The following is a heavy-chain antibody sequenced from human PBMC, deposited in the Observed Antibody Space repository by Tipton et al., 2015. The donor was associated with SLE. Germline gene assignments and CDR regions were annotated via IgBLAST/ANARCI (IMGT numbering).Heavy chain of an antibody. D-gene: IGHD3-22*01. CDR1: GGSISSSSYY. J-gene: IGHJ4*02. V-gene: IGHV4-39*07. CDR3: ARVSDYYDSSGYYPASYYFDY. CDR2: IYYSGST. Sequence: TLSLTCTVSGGSISSSSYYWGWIRQPPGKGLEWIGSIYYSGSTYYNPSLKSRVTISVDTSKNQFSLKLSSVTAADTAVYYCARVSDYYDSSGYYPASYYFDYWGQGTLVTVSS.